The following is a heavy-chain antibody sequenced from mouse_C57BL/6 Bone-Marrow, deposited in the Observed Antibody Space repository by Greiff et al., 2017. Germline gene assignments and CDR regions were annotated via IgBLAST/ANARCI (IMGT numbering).Heavy chain of an antibody. CDR1: GYTFTSYW. J-gene: IGHJ2*01. CDR3: ARCLNCPIYYYDY. D-gene: IGHD1-1*01. V-gene: IGHV1-59*01. CDR2: IDPSDSYT. Sequence: QVQLQQPGAELVRPGTSVKLSCKASGYTFTSYWMHWVKQRPGQGLEWIGVIDPSDSYTNYNQKFKGKATLTVDTSSSTAYMQLSSLTSEDSAVYYCARCLNCPIYYYDYWGQGTTLTVSS.